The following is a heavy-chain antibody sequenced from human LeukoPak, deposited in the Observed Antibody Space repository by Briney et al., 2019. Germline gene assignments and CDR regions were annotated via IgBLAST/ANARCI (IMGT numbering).Heavy chain of an antibody. J-gene: IGHJ5*02. CDR1: GGSFSGYY. Sequence: PSETLSLTCAVYGGSFSGYYWSWIRQPPGKGLEWIGEINHSGSTNYNPSLKSRVTISVDTSKNQFSLKLSSVTAADTAVYYCAVQYYYGSGSLTHGWFDPWGQGTLVTVSS. V-gene: IGHV4-34*01. CDR2: INHSGST. D-gene: IGHD3-10*01. CDR3: AVQYYYGSGSLTHGWFDP.